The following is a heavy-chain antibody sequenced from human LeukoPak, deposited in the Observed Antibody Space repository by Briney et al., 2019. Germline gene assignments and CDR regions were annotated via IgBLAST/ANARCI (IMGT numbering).Heavy chain of an antibody. CDR2: ISGSGGST. V-gene: IGHV3-23*01. CDR1: GFTFSSYA. CDR3: ARAPEDDYVWGSYRNLFDY. D-gene: IGHD3-16*02. Sequence: GGSLRLSCAASGFTFSSYAMSWVRQAPGKGLEWVSAISGSGGSTYYADSVKGRFTISRDNAKNSLYLQMNSLRAEDTAVYYCARAPEDDYVWGSYRNLFDYWGQGTLVTVSS. J-gene: IGHJ4*02.